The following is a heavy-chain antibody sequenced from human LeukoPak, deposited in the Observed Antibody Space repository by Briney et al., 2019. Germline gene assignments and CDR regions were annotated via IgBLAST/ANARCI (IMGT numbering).Heavy chain of an antibody. J-gene: IGHJ4*02. CDR1: GFTFSSYG. CDR2: ISYDGSNK. CDR3: AKDRVVVVPAAERGLDY. D-gene: IGHD2-2*01. V-gene: IGHV3-30*18. Sequence: PGGSLRLSCAASGFTFSSYGMHWVRQAPGKGLEWVAVISYDGSNKYYADSVKGRFTISRDNSKNTLYLQMNSLRAEDTAVYYWAKDRVVVVPAAERGLDYWGQGTLVTVSS.